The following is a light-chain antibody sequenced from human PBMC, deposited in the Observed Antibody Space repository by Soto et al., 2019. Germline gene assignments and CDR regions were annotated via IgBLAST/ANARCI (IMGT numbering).Light chain of an antibody. CDR3: QKYNSAPWT. Sequence: DIQMTQSPSSLSASVGDRVTITCRASQGISIYLAWYQQKPGKVPRLLIYAASTLQSGVPSRFSGSGSGTDFTLTINSLQPEDVATYYGQKYNSAPWTFGPGTKVEIK. CDR1: QGISIY. J-gene: IGKJ1*01. CDR2: AAS. V-gene: IGKV1-27*01.